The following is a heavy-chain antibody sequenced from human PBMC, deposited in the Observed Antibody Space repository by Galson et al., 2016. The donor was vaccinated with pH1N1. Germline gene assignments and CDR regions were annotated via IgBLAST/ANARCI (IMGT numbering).Heavy chain of an antibody. CDR3: ARDSKGEIPFHY. CDR2: INPNSDVT. D-gene: IGHD5-24*01. Sequence: SVKVSCKASGYTFTDYYIHWVRQAPGKGLEWMGWINPNSDVTKYAQKFQDRVTMTRDTSINTAYMELSGLTSDDTAVYYCARDSKGEIPFHYWGQGTPVTLSS. J-gene: IGHJ4*02. CDR1: GYTFTDYY. V-gene: IGHV1-2*02.